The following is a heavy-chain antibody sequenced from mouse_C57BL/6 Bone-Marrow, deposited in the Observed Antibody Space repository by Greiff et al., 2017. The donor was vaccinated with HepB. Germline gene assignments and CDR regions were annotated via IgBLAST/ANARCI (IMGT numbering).Heavy chain of an antibody. CDR3: TFYYGNFYWYFDV. J-gene: IGHJ1*03. CDR2: IDPEDGDT. D-gene: IGHD2-1*01. CDR1: GFNIKDYY. Sequence: EVKVVESGAELVRPGASVKLSCTASGFNIKDYYMHWVKQRPEQGLEWIGRIDPEDGDTEYAPKFQGKATMTADTSSNTAYLQLSSLTSEDTAVYYCTFYYGNFYWYFDVWGTGTTVTVSS. V-gene: IGHV14-1*01.